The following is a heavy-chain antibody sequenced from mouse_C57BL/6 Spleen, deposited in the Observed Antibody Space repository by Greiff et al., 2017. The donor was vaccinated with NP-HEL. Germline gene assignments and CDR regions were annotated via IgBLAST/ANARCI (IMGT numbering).Heavy chain of an antibody. Sequence: QVQLQQSGPELVKPGASVKISCKASGYAFSSSWMNWVKQRPGKGLEWIGRIYPGDGDTNYNGKFKGKATLTADKSSSTAYMQLSSLTSEDYAVYFCARRATVVATGDYFDYWGQGTTLTVSS. D-gene: IGHD1-1*01. J-gene: IGHJ2*01. CDR3: ARRATVVATGDYFDY. CDR1: GYAFSSSW. V-gene: IGHV1-82*01. CDR2: IYPGDGDT.